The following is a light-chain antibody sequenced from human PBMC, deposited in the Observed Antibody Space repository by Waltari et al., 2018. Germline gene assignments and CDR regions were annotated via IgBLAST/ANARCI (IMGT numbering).Light chain of an antibody. Sequence: ALTPPAPVSGFPVQSITNSCTGTSSHVGGYNYISWYQQHPGNAPNLMIYDVSKRPSGVSNRFSGSKSGNTASLTISGLQAEDEADYYCSSYTSSSTFVVFGGGTKLTVL. V-gene: IGLV2-14*01. CDR2: DVS. CDR1: SSHVGGYNY. J-gene: IGLJ2*01. CDR3: SSYTSSSTFVV.